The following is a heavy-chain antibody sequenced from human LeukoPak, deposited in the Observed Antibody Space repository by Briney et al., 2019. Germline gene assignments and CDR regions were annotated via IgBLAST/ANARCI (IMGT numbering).Heavy chain of an antibody. Sequence: SETLSLTCTVSGGSISSCYWSWIRQPPGKGLEWIGYIYYSGSTNYNPSLKSRVTISVDTSKNQFSLKLSSVTAADTAVYYCARGHHVLRFLETGWFDPWGQGTLVTVSS. CDR3: ARGHHVLRFLETGWFDP. J-gene: IGHJ5*02. CDR2: IYYSGST. CDR1: GGSISSCY. V-gene: IGHV4-59*12. D-gene: IGHD3-3*01.